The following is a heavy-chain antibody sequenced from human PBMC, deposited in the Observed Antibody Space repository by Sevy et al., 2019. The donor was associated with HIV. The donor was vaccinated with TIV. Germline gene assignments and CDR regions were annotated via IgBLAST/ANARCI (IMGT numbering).Heavy chain of an antibody. CDR1: LYSFSNYW. CDR2: IYPSDSDT. CDR3: AGGARGTLPAYYYYGMDV. V-gene: IGHV5-51*01. J-gene: IGHJ6*02. Sequence: GESLKISCKGSLYSFSNYWIGWVRQMPGKGLEWMGIIYPSDSDTRYSPSFQGQVTISADKSINTAYLQWSSRKASDTARYYCAGGARGTLPAYYYYGMDVWGQGTMVTVSS. D-gene: IGHD1-1*01.